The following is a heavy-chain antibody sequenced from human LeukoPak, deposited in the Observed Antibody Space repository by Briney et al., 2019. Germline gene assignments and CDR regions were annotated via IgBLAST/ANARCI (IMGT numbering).Heavy chain of an antibody. CDR3: ASYSNYLY. V-gene: IGHV4-59*01. J-gene: IGHJ4*02. CDR2: IYYSGST. CDR1: GGSISSYY. Sequence: SETLSLTCTVSGGSISSYYWSWIRQPPGRGLEWIGYIYYSGSTNYNPSLKSRVTISVDTSKNQFSLKLSSVTAADTAVYYCASYSNYLYWGQGTLVTVSS. D-gene: IGHD4-11*01.